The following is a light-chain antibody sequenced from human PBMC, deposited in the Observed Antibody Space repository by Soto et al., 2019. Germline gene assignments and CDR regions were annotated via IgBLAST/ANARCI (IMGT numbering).Light chain of an antibody. CDR2: GAS. CDR1: QSVSSNY. V-gene: IGKV3-20*01. Sequence: EIVLTQSPGTLSLSPGDGATLSCRASQSVSSNYLAWYQLKPGQAPRLLIYGASIRATGIPDRLSGSGSGTDFTLSIRRLEPEDFAMYFCHQYGSSPRTFGQGTKVEIK. CDR3: HQYGSSPRT. J-gene: IGKJ1*01.